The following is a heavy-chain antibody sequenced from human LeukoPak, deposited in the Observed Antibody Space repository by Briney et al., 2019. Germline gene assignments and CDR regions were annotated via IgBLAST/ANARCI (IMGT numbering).Heavy chain of an antibody. J-gene: IGHJ4*02. Sequence: GGSLRLSCAASGFAFSTYGMHWVRQAPGKGLQWVAFIRYDGSNEYYADSVRGRFTISRDNSKNTLYLQMSSLRPEDTAVYYCAKGSCSGGSCYGHYYFDYWGQGTLVTVSS. CDR2: IRYDGSNE. D-gene: IGHD2-15*01. CDR1: GFAFSTYG. CDR3: AKGSCSGGSCYGHYYFDY. V-gene: IGHV3-30*02.